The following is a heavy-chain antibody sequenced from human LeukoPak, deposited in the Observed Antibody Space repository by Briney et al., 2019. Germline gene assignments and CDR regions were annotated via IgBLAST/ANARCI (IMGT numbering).Heavy chain of an antibody. V-gene: IGHV1-24*01. D-gene: IGHD3-22*01. CDR1: GYTLTELT. J-gene: IGHJ4*02. CDR3: ANWGLYDSSGYEIFDY. Sequence: ASVKVSRKVSGYTLTELTMHWVRQAPGKGLEWMGGFDPEDGETIYAQKFQGRVTMTEDTSTDTAYMELSSLRSEDTAVYYCANWGLYDSSGYEIFDYWGQGTLVAVSS. CDR2: FDPEDGET.